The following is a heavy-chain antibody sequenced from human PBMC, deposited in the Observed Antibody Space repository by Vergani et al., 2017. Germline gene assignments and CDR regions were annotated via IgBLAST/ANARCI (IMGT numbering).Heavy chain of an antibody. CDR1: GFTFSNAW. CDR2: IKSKTDGGTT. CDR3: TTDLGYYDSSGYCDY. Sequence: EVQLVESGGGLVKPGGSLRLSCAASGFTFSNAWMSWVRQAPGKGLEWVGRIKSKTDGGTTDYAAPVKGRFTISRDDSKNTLYLQMNSLKTEDTAVYYCTTDLGYYDSSGYCDYWGQGTLVTVSS. D-gene: IGHD3-22*01. V-gene: IGHV3-15*01. J-gene: IGHJ4*02.